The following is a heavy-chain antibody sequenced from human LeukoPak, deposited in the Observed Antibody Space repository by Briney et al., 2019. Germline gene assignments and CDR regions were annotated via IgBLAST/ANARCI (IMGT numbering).Heavy chain of an antibody. J-gene: IGHJ4*02. D-gene: IGHD1-26*01. CDR1: GASVSGSPYY. CDR2: IYSSGST. CDR3: AKSGGYGLIDY. Sequence: PSETLSLTCTVSGASVSGSPYYWGWIRQPPGKGLEWIGSIYSSGSTYYNASLQSRVTISIETSKDQISLRLNSVTAADTAIYYCAKSGGYGLIDYWGQGTLVTVSS. V-gene: IGHV4-39*01.